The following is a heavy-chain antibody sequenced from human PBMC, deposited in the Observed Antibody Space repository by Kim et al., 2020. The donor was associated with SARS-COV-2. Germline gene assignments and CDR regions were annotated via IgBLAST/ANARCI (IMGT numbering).Heavy chain of an antibody. Sequence: ASVKVSCKASGYTFTSYAMNWVRQAPGQGLEWMGWINTNTGNPTYAQGFTGRFVFSLDTSVSTAYLQISSLKPEDTAVYYCARLEEALVDIVATILDLSFECWGKGTLVTDSS. D-gene: IGHD5-12*01. J-gene: IGHJ4*02. CDR3: ARLEEALVDIVATILDLSFEC. V-gene: IGHV7-4-1*02. CDR2: INTNTGNP. CDR1: GYTFTSYA.